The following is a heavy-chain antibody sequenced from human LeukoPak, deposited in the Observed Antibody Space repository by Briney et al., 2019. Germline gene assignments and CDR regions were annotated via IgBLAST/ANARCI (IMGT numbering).Heavy chain of an antibody. V-gene: IGHV1-2*06. CDR1: GYTFTGYY. CDR3: ARGGTYYYDSSGYPSGFDY. J-gene: IGHJ4*02. Sequence: ASVKVSCXASGYTFTGYYMHWVRQAHGQGLEWMGRINPNSGGTNYAQKFQGRVTMTRDTSISTAYMELSRLRSDDTAVYYCARGGTYYYDSSGYPSGFDYWGQGTLVTVSS. CDR2: INPNSGGT. D-gene: IGHD3-22*01.